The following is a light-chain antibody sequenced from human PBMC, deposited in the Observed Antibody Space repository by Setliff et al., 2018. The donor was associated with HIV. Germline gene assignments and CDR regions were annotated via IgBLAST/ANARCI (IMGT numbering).Light chain of an antibody. Sequence: QSVLTQPASVSGSPGQSITISCTGTSSDVGGYDFVAWYQLHPGKAPKLMIYDVNKRSSGGSNRFSGSKSGDTASLPISGLQAEDEADYFCSSYTTSSSFLVFGGGTKVTVL. V-gene: IGLV2-14*03. CDR3: SSYTTSSSFLV. CDR2: DVN. J-gene: IGLJ3*02. CDR1: SSDVGGYDF.